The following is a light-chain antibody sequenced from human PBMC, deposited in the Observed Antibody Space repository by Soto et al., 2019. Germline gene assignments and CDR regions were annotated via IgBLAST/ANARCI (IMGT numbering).Light chain of an antibody. CDR1: SSNIGAGYD. CDR3: QSYDSSLSGV. CDR2: GNS. J-gene: IGLJ3*02. V-gene: IGLV1-40*01. Sequence: QSVLTQPPSVSGAPGQRVTISCTGSSSNIGAGYDVHWYQQLPGTAPKLLIYGNSNRPSGVPDRFSGSKSGTSASLAITGLQAGDEADYYCQSYDSSLSGVFGGGTKLTVL.